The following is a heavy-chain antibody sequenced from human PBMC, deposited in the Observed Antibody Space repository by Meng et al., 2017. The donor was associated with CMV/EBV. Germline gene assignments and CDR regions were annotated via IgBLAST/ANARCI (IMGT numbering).Heavy chain of an antibody. Sequence: SVKVSCKASGGTFSSYAISWVRQAPGQGLEWMGGIIPIFGTANYAQKFQGRVTITADKSTSTAYMELSSLRSEDTAVYYCARNRKADYDFWSGYYATHYYYYGMDVWGQGTTVTVSS. D-gene: IGHD3-3*01. V-gene: IGHV1-69*06. CDR1: GGTFSSYA. CDR2: IIPIFGTA. CDR3: ARNRKADYDFWSGYYATHYYYYGMDV. J-gene: IGHJ6*02.